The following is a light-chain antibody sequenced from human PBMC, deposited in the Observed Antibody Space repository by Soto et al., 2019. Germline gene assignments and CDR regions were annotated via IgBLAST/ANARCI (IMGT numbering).Light chain of an antibody. CDR3: QQYGGSSYT. Sequence: IVLTQSPXTXXXSPXXXXXXXXXXXXXXSGNYLAWHQQKPGQAPRLLIFGASTRATGIPDRFSGSGSGTDFTLTISRLEPEDFAVYYCQQYGGSSYTFGQGSKLEIK. CDR2: GAS. V-gene: IGKV3-20*01. CDR1: XXXSGNY. J-gene: IGKJ2*01.